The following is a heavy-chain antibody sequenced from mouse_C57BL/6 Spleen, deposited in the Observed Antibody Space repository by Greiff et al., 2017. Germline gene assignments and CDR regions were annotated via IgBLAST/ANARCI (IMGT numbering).Heavy chain of an antibody. J-gene: IGHJ3*01. D-gene: IGHD2-3*01. CDR2: IYPGSGST. CDR1: GYTFTSYW. V-gene: IGHV1-55*01. CDR3: ARSDDWYYRCFAY. Sequence: QVQLQQSGAELVKPGASVKMSCKASGYTFTSYWITWVKQRPGQGLEWIGDIYPGSGSTNYNAKFKRKATLTVDTSSSTAYMPLSSLTSEDSAVYYCARSDDWYYRCFAYWGQGTLVTVSA.